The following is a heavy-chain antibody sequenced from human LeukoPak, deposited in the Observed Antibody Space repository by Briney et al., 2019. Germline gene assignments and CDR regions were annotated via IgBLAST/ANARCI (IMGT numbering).Heavy chain of an antibody. D-gene: IGHD3-22*01. Sequence: SETLSLTCTVSGYSISSGYYWGWIRQPPGKGLEWIGSIYHSGSTYYNPSLKSRVTISVDTSKNQFSLKLSSVTAADTAVYYCARPGHRYYYDSSGYYYFDYWGQGTLVTVSS. CDR2: IYHSGST. J-gene: IGHJ4*02. CDR3: ARPGHRYYYDSSGYYYFDY. V-gene: IGHV4-38-2*02. CDR1: GYSISSGYY.